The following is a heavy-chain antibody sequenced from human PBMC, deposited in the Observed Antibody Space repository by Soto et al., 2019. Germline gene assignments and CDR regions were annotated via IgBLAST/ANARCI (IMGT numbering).Heavy chain of an antibody. Sequence: GGSLRLSCAASGFTVSSNYMSWVRQAPGKGLEWVSVIYSGGSTYYADSVKGRFTISRDNSKNTLYLQMNSLRAEDTAVYYCARAGYYDSSGYWHDAFDRWGQGTMVTVS. D-gene: IGHD3-22*01. CDR2: IYSGGST. V-gene: IGHV3-53*01. CDR3: ARAGYYDSSGYWHDAFDR. CDR1: GFTVSSNY. J-gene: IGHJ3*02.